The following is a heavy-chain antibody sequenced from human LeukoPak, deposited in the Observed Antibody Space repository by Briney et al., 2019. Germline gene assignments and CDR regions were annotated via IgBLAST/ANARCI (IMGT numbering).Heavy chain of an antibody. CDR3: ARDPVGTAMAPGWYFDY. V-gene: IGHV4-31*03. CDR2: IYYSGST. Sequence: SETLSLTCTVSGGSISSGGYYWSWIRQHPGKGLEWIGYIYYSGSTYYNPSLKSRVTISVDTSKNQFSLKLSSVTAADTAVYYCARDPVGTAMAPGWYFDYWGQGTLVTVSS. D-gene: IGHD5-18*01. CDR1: GGSISSGGYY. J-gene: IGHJ4*02.